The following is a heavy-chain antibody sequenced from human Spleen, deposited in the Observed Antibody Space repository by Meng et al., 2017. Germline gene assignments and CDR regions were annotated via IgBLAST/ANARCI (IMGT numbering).Heavy chain of an antibody. CDR2: IKQDGTEK. V-gene: IGHV3-7*01. J-gene: IGHJ5*02. D-gene: IGHD1-26*01. CDR1: GFSFSSYW. CDR3: ARQWGSGTYP. Sequence: GESLKISCTASGFSFSSYWMTWVRQAPGKGLEWVANIKQDGTEKYYVDSVKGRFTISRDNAKNSLSLLMNSLRAEDTAVYYCARQWGSGTYPWGQGTLVTVSS.